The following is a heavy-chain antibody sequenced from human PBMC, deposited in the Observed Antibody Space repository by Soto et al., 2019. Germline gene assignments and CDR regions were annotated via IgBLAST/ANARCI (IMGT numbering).Heavy chain of an antibody. Sequence: GGSLRLSCAASGFTFSSYAMRWVRQAPGKGLEWVSAISASGGSTYYADSVKGRFTISRDNSKDTLYLQMNSLRADDTAVYYCAKVPLGTYYMDVWGGGTTVTVSS. J-gene: IGHJ6*03. CDR2: ISASGGST. CDR3: AKVPLGTYYMDV. CDR1: GFTFSSYA. V-gene: IGHV3-23*01. D-gene: IGHD3-16*01.